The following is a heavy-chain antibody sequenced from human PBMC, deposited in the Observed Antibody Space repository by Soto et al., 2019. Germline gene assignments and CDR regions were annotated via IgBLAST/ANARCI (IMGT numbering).Heavy chain of an antibody. V-gene: IGHV3-74*01. D-gene: IGHD6-25*01. CDR3: ASLSAPDDF. Sequence: EVLLVESGGGLVQPGGSMRLACAASGLTLSHYWMNWVRQVPGKGLVWVAEISNDERNIRTSYADSVKGRFTVARDDAKNTLYLQMNSLRGDDTAVYYCASLSAPDDFWGQGAQVTVSS. CDR2: ISNDERNI. J-gene: IGHJ4*02. CDR1: GLTLSHYW.